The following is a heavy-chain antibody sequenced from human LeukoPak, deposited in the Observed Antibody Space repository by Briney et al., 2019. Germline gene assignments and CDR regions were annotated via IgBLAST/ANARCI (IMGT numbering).Heavy chain of an antibody. D-gene: IGHD3-22*01. V-gene: IGHV1-2*02. CDR3: ARPVTYYYDSSGYYYGPGDDAFDI. Sequence: ASVKVSCKASGYTFTGYYMHWVRQAPGQGLEWMGWINPNSGGTNYAQKFQGRVTMTRDTSISTAYMELSRLRSDDTAVYYCARPVTYYYDSSGYYYGPGDDAFDIWGQGTMVTVSS. J-gene: IGHJ3*02. CDR2: INPNSGGT. CDR1: GYTFTGYY.